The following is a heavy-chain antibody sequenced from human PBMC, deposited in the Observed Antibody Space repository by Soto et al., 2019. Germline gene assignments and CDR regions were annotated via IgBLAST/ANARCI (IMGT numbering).Heavy chain of an antibody. CDR3: AKEGEYCSSTSCYYFDY. J-gene: IGHJ4*02. CDR1: GFTFSSYA. V-gene: IGHV3-23*01. D-gene: IGHD2-2*01. CDR2: ISGSGGST. Sequence: QPGGSLRLSCAASGFTFSSYAMSWVRQAPGKGLEWVSAISGSGGSTYYADSVKGRFTISRDNSKNTLYLQMNSLRAEDTAVYYCAKEGEYCSSTSCYYFDYWGQGTLVTVSS.